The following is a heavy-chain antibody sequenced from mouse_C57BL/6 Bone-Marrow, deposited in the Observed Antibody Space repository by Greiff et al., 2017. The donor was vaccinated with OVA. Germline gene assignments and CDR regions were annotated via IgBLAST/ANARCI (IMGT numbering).Heavy chain of an antibody. D-gene: IGHD1-1*01. J-gene: IGHJ2*01. CDR3: TTFVITTVGGEEDY. V-gene: IGHV14-1*01. Sequence: VQLQQSGAELVRPGASVKLSCTASGFNINDYYMHWVKQRPEQGLEWIGRIDPEDGDTEYAPKFQGKATMTADTSSNTAYLQLSSLTSEDTAVYYCTTFVITTVGGEEDYWGQGTTLTVSS. CDR2: IDPEDGDT. CDR1: GFNINDYY.